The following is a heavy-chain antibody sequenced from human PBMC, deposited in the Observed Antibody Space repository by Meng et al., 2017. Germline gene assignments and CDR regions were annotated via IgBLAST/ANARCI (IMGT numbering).Heavy chain of an antibody. J-gene: IGHJ4*02. CDR2: ISYDGSNK. CDR3: AHFDY. CDR1: GFTFSSYA. V-gene: IGHV3-30*01. Sequence: VRLGGSGGGVVEPGRSLRLSCAASGFTFSSYAMHWVRQAPGKGLEWVAVISYDGSNKYYADSVKGRFTISRDNSKNTLYLQMNSLRAEDTAVYYCAHFDYWGQGTLVTVSS.